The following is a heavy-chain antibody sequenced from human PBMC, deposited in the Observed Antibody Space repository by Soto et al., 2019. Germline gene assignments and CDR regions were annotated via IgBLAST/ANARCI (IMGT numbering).Heavy chain of an antibody. CDR1: GGSISSGY. J-gene: IGHJ3*01. Sequence: SETLSLTCAVSGGSISSGYWSWIRQPPGKGLEWIGYIYNSGNTNYNPSLRSRVTISVDTSRNQFSPKLSSVTAADTAVYYCARHVTTVSTGAFDFWGQGTVVTVSS. V-gene: IGHV4-59*08. CDR2: IYNSGNT. D-gene: IGHD4-17*01. CDR3: ARHVTTVSTGAFDF.